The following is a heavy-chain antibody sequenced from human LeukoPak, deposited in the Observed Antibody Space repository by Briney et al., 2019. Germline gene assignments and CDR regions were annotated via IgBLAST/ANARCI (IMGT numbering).Heavy chain of an antibody. CDR1: GFTFRDYY. J-gene: IGHJ4*02. CDR3: AGEARDYFDSTGHHFDY. CDR2: ISSTSGYT. D-gene: IGHD3-22*01. Sequence: GGSLGLSCAASGFTFRDYYMSWIRQAPGKGLEWVSYISSTSGYTNYADSVKGRFTISRDKSKNSLYLQMNSLRAEDTAVYYCAGEARDYFDSTGHHFDYWGQGILVTVSS. V-gene: IGHV3-11*05.